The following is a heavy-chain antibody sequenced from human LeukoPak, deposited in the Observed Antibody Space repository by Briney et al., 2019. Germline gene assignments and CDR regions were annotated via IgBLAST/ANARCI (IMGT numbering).Heavy chain of an antibody. D-gene: IGHD2-2*01. CDR3: ARDLGDIVVVPAAQIDY. CDR2: ISYDGSNK. J-gene: IGHJ4*02. CDR1: GLTFSSYA. Sequence: GGSLRLSCAASGLTFSSYAMHWVRQAPGKGLEWVAVISYDGSNKYYADSVKGRFTISRDNSKNTLYLQMNSLRAEDTAVYYCARDLGDIVVVPAAQIDYWGQGTLVTVSS. V-gene: IGHV3-30*04.